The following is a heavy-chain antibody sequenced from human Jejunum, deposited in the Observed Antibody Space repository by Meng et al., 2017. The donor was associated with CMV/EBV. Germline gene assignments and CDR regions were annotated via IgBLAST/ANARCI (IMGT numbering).Heavy chain of an antibody. J-gene: IGHJ6*02. V-gene: IGHV3-30*02. CDR1: GFSFSSFG. CDR3: ANFPSSAYYSEMDV. Sequence: SGFSFSSFGMHWVRQAPGKGLEWVAFTRYDGQNKYYLDSVKGRFTISKDNSKNTPYLQMSSLRPEDTGIYYCANFPSSAYYSEMDVWGQGTTVTVSS. CDR2: TRYDGQNK.